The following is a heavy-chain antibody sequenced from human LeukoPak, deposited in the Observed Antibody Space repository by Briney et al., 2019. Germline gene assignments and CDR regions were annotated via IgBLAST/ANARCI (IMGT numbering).Heavy chain of an antibody. CDR1: AYSFTGYY. V-gene: IGHV1-2*02. Sequence: ASVKVSCKASAYSFTGYYLHWVRQAPGQGPECMGWINLNSGGTNYAQKFQGRVTMTRDTSIRTAYMQLSRLRSDDTAVYHCARADAYNYHGMDVWGRGTTVIVSS. CDR2: INLNSGGT. CDR3: ARADAYNYHGMDV. D-gene: IGHD1-14*01. J-gene: IGHJ6*02.